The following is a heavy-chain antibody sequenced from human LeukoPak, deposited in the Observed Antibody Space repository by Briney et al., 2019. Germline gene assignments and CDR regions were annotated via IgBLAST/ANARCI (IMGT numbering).Heavy chain of an antibody. D-gene: IGHD6-19*01. V-gene: IGHV4-4*07. Sequence: SETLSLTCTVSGGSISSYYWNWIRQPAGKGPEWIGRIYTSGSTNYNPSLKSRVTMSVDTSKNQFSLKLSSVTAADTAVYYCARPRYSSGWYYFDYWGQGTLVTVSS. CDR1: GGSISSYY. CDR3: ARPRYSSGWYYFDY. J-gene: IGHJ4*02. CDR2: IYTSGST.